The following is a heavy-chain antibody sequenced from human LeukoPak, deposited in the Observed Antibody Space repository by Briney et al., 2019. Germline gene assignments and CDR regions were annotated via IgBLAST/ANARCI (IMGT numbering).Heavy chain of an antibody. CDR1: GYTFTSYG. V-gene: IGHV1-18*01. CDR3: ARVRAGPADQDIVVVPAAMRFDP. Sequence: GASVKVSCKASGYTFTSYGISWVRQAPGQGLEWMGWISAYNGNTNYAQKLQGRVTMTTGTSTSTAYMELRSLRSDDTAVYHCARVRAGPADQDIVVVPAAMRFDPWGQGTLVTVSS. CDR2: ISAYNGNT. D-gene: IGHD2-2*01. J-gene: IGHJ5*02.